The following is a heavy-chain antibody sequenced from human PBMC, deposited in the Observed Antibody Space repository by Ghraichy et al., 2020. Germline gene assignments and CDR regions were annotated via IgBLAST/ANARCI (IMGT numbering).Heavy chain of an antibody. CDR2: ISGSGGST. Sequence: GESLNISCAASGFTFSSYAMSWVRQAPGKGLEWVSAISGSGGSTYYADSVKGRFTISRDNSKNTLYLQMNSLRAEDTAVYYCAKGLLWFGEPKEDAFDIWVQGTMVTVSS. D-gene: IGHD3-10*01. V-gene: IGHV3-23*01. CDR3: AKGLLWFGEPKEDAFDI. CDR1: GFTFSSYA. J-gene: IGHJ3*02.